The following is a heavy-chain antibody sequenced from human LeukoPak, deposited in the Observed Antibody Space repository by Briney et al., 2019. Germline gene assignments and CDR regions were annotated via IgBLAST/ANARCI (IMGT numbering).Heavy chain of an antibody. CDR3: AKDRTDEYYYDSSGYEY. Sequence: GGSLRLSCAAPGFTFSSYAMSWVRQAPGKGLEWVPAISGSGGSTYYADSVKGRFTISRDNSKNTLYLQMNSLRAEDTAVYYCAKDRTDEYYYDSSGYEYWGQGTLVTVSS. CDR2: ISGSGGST. CDR1: GFTFSSYA. D-gene: IGHD3-22*01. J-gene: IGHJ4*02. V-gene: IGHV3-23*01.